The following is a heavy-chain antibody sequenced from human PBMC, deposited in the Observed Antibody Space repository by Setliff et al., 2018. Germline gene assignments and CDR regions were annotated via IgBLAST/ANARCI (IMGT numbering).Heavy chain of an antibody. CDR1: GGTFSSYA. CDR3: ARDNQLLRIAAAGTVDY. CDR2: IIPILGIA. J-gene: IGHJ4*02. V-gene: IGHV1-69*10. D-gene: IGHD6-13*01. Sequence: SVKVSCKASGGTFSSYAISWVRQAPGQGLEWMGGIIPILGIANYAQKFQGRVTITADKSTSTAYMELSSLRSEDTAVYYCARDNQLLRIAAAGTVDYWGQGTLVTVSS.